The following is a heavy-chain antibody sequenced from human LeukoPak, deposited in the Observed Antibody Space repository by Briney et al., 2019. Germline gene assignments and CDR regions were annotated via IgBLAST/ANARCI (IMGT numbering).Heavy chain of an antibody. CDR3: AHRPPYYGSGSYYPNLFDY. D-gene: IGHD3-10*01. CDR1: GFSLSTSGVG. Sequence: SGPTLLNPTPTLTLTCTFSGFSLSTSGVGVGWIRQPPGKALEWLAFIYWNDDKRYSPSLKSRLTITKDPSKNQVVLTMTSMDPVDTATYYCAHRPPYYGSGSYYPNLFDYWGQGTLVTVSS. CDR2: IYWNDDK. J-gene: IGHJ4*02. V-gene: IGHV2-5*01.